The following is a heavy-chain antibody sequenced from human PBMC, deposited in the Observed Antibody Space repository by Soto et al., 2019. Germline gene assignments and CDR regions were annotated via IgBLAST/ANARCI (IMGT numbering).Heavy chain of an antibody. D-gene: IGHD4-17*01. Sequence: QVQLVESGGGVVQPGRSLRLSCAASGFTFSSYAMHWVRQAPGKGLEWVAVISYDGSNKYYADSVKGRFTISRDNSNITLYLRMNSLKADDTAVYYCARDHYGDYGERFDYWGQGTLVIVSS. CDR2: ISYDGSNK. CDR1: GFTFSSYA. J-gene: IGHJ4*02. CDR3: ARDHYGDYGERFDY. V-gene: IGHV3-30-3*01.